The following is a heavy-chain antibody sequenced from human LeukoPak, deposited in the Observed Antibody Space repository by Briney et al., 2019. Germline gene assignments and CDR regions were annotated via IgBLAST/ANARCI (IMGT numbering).Heavy chain of an antibody. CDR2: INHSGYT. D-gene: IGHD3-22*01. J-gene: IGHJ4*02. V-gene: IGHV4-34*01. Sequence: PSETLSLTCAVYGESSFSSYYWSWIRQTPGGALEWIGEINHSGYTNYNPSLQSRVTLSIDTSKNQFSLRLSSVTAADTAVYYCSRQVVGNDYWGQGTLVTVSS. CDR1: GESSFSSYY. CDR3: SRQVVGNDY.